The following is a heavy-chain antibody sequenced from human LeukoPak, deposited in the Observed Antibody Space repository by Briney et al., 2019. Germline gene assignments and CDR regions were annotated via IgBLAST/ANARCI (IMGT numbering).Heavy chain of an antibody. CDR2: ISWNGARI. D-gene: IGHD6-19*01. J-gene: IGHJ4*02. V-gene: IGHV3-43*01. Sequence: GGSLRLSCAASGFTFAEYTMHWVRQAPGKGLEWVSLISWNGARIHYGDSVKGRFTISRDNSKNSLYLQINRLRTEDTALYYCVKDLVAASENVRGWYPMDYWGQGTLVTVSS. CDR1: GFTFAEYT. CDR3: VKDLVAASENVRGWYPMDY.